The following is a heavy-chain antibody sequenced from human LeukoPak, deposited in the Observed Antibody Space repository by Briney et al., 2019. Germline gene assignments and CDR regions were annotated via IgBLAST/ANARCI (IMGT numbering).Heavy chain of an antibody. CDR1: GGTFSSYT. Sequence: SVKVSCKASGGTFSSYTISWVRQAPGQGLEWMGRIIPILGIANYAQKFQGRVTITADKSTSTAYMELSSLRSEDTAVYYCARGPHYDTSGYYSFQHWGQGTLVTVSS. D-gene: IGHD3-22*01. J-gene: IGHJ1*01. V-gene: IGHV1-69*02. CDR3: ARGPHYDTSGYYSFQH. CDR2: IIPILGIA.